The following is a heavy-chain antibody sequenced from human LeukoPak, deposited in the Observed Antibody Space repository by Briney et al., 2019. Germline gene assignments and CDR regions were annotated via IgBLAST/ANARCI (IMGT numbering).Heavy chain of an antibody. CDR3: ARATYYYDSSGYYFDY. D-gene: IGHD3-22*01. Sequence: KSSETLSLTCTVSGGSISSGSYYWSWIRQPAGKGLEWIGRIYTSGSTNYNPSLKSRVTISVDTSKNQFSLKLSSVTAADTAVYYCARATYYYDSSGYYFDYWGQGTLVTVSS. CDR2: IYTSGST. CDR1: GGSISSGSYY. J-gene: IGHJ4*02. V-gene: IGHV4-61*02.